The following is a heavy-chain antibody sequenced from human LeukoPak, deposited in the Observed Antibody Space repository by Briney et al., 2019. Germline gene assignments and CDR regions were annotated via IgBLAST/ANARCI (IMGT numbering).Heavy chain of an antibody. CDR3: ARATITPKSPFRY. Sequence: GASVKVSCKASGNTVNNNYMHWVRQAPGQGLEWMGIINPSRGDTIYAQKFQGRVTMTRDTSTSTVYMELSSLRSEDTAVYYCARATITPKSPFRYWGQGTLVTVSS. CDR2: INPSRGDT. V-gene: IGHV1-46*02. J-gene: IGHJ4*02. D-gene: IGHD1-20*01. CDR1: GNTVNNNY.